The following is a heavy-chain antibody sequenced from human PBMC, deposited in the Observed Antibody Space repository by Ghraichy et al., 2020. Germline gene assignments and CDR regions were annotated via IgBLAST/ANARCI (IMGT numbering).Heavy chain of an antibody. CDR3: ARDYGDYPYWYFDL. CDR1: GFTFSSYW. CDR2: TNSDGSYT. Sequence: GESLRLSCAASGFTFSSYWMHWVRQAPGKGLVWVSRTNSDGSYTSYADSVKGRFTISRDNAKNTLYLQMNSLRAEDTAVYYCARDYGDYPYWYFDLWGRGTLVTVSS. J-gene: IGHJ2*01. D-gene: IGHD4-17*01. V-gene: IGHV3-74*01.